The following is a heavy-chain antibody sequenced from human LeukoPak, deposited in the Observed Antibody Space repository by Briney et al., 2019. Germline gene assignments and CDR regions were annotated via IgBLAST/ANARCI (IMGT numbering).Heavy chain of an antibody. V-gene: IGHV4-31*03. D-gene: IGHD4-23*01. CDR3: ARLVQQGNSLDY. CDR1: GGSISSGGYY. J-gene: IGHJ4*02. Sequence: SETLSLTCTVSGGSISSGGYYWSWIRQHPGKGLEWIGYIYYSGSTYYNPSLKSRVTISVGTSKNQFSLKLSSVTAADTAVYYCARLVQQGNSLDYWGQGTLVTVSS. CDR2: IYYSGST.